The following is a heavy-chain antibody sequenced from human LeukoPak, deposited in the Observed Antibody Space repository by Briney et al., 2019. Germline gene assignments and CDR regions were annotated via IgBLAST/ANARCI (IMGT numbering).Heavy chain of an antibody. D-gene: IGHD3-22*01. J-gene: IGHJ4*02. Sequence: GSLRLSCAASGFTFSDYNMRWIRQPPGKGLEWIGSIYYSGSTYYNPSLKSRVTVSVDNSRNDFSLSLTSVSAADTAVYYCARGIPGYFGTSGYYYEYWGQGTLVTVSS. CDR3: ARGIPGYFGTSGYYYEY. CDR1: GFTFSDYN. CDR2: IYYSGST. V-gene: IGHV4-38-2*01.